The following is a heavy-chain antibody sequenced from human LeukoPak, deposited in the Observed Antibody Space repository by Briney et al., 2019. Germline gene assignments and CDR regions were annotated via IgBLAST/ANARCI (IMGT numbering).Heavy chain of an antibody. D-gene: IGHD1-26*01. CDR2: IYNGGST. CDR3: AREVGATTNYYYYMDV. CDR1: GFTVSSNY. Sequence: GGSLRLSCAASGFTVSSNYMSWVRQAPGKGLEWVSVIYNGGSTYYADSVKGRFTISRDNSKNTLYLQMNSLRAEDTAVYYCAREVGATTNYYYYMDVWGKGTTVTVSS. J-gene: IGHJ6*03. V-gene: IGHV3-53*01.